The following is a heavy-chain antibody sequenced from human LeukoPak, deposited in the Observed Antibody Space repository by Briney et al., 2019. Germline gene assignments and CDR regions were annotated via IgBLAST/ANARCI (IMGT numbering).Heavy chain of an antibody. CDR2: ISAYNGNT. J-gene: IGHJ4*02. CDR1: GYTFTSYG. D-gene: IGHD6-13*01. V-gene: IGHV1-18*01. Sequence: ASVKVSCKASGYTFTSYGISWVRQAPGQGLEWMGWISAYNGNTNYAQKLQGRVTMTTDTSTSTAYMELRSPRSDDTAVYYCARRTSYSSSWPYVDYWGQGTLVTVSS. CDR3: ARRTSYSSSWPYVDY.